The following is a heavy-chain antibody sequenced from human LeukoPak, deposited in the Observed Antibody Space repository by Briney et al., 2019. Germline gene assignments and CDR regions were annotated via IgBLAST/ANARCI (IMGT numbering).Heavy chain of an antibody. D-gene: IGHD3-10*01. J-gene: IGHJ6*03. V-gene: IGHV1-2*02. Sequence: ASVKVSCKASGYTFTDYYMHWVRQAPGQGLEWMGWINPNSGGTNYAQKFQGRVTMTRDTSISTAYMELSRLRSDDTAVYYCARVKDRISMVRGVLSPQNYYYYYMDVWGKGTTVTVSS. CDR1: GYTFTDYY. CDR3: ARVKDRISMVRGVLSPQNYYYYYMDV. CDR2: INPNSGGT.